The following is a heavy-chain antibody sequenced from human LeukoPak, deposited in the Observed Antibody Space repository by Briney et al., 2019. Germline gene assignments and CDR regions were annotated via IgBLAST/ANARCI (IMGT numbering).Heavy chain of an antibody. CDR2: ISADGGST. CDR1: GLNFDDSA. J-gene: IGHJ4*02. V-gene: IGHV3-43*02. CDR3: AKESGKFDY. Sequence: GGSLRLSCVAFGLNFDDSATHWVRQAPGKGLEWVSLISADGGSTFSADSVKGRFSISRDNSKNSLYLQMNSLRSEDTAMYYCAKESGKFDYWGQGTLVAVSS.